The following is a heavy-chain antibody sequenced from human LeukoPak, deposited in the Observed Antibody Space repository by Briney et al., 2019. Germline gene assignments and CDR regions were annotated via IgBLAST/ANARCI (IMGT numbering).Heavy chain of an antibody. D-gene: IGHD2-2*01. CDR2: INLVDSDT. CDR3: ARHNSRSSSTVPQYMEV. J-gene: IGHJ6*03. V-gene: IGHV5-51*01. CDR1: GYSFTAYW. Sequence: GEPRKTSAKVPGYSFTAYWTAGVRQMPGKGLEWMGIINLVDSDTRYSPCFQGQVTISADKSLSTAYLHGSTLKPPDTPLYYCARHNSRSSSTVPQYMEVWGKGTTVSVSS.